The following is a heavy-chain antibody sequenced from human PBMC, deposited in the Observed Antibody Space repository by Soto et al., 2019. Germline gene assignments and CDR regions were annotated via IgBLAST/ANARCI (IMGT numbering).Heavy chain of an antibody. CDR1: GGSISNYY. V-gene: IGHV4-59*01. CDR2: IYYSGST. Sequence: SETLSLTCPVSGGSISNYYWSWIRQPPGKGLEWIGYIYYSGSTNYNPSLKSRVTISVDTSKNQFSLKLSSVTAADTAVYYCARVLFGRGNWFDPWGQGTLVTVSS. CDR3: ARVLFGRGNWFDP. D-gene: IGHD3-3*01. J-gene: IGHJ5*02.